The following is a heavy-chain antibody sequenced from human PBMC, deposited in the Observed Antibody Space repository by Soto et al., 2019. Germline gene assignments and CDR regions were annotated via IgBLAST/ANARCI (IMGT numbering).Heavy chain of an antibody. Sequence: QVQLVESGGGVVQPGRSLRLSCAASGFTFSSYGMHWVRQAPGKGLEWVAVISYDGSNKYYADSVKGRFTISRDNSKNRLYLQMNRLSDEDTAVYYGAKDLCSSTSVYLYYFDYWGKGTLVTVSS. CDR2: ISYDGSNK. CDR1: GFTFSSYG. V-gene: IGHV3-30*18. J-gene: IGHJ4*02. D-gene: IGHD2-2*01. CDR3: AKDLCSSTSVYLYYFDY.